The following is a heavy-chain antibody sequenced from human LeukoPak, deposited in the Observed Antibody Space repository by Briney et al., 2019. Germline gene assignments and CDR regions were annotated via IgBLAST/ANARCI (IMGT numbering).Heavy chain of an antibody. V-gene: IGHV3-9*01. D-gene: IGHD3-22*01. CDR2: IRWNSGSI. J-gene: IGHJ4*02. CDR1: GFTFDDYA. Sequence: PGGSLRLSCAASGFTFDDYAMHWVRQAPGKGLEWVSGIRWNSGSIGYADSVKGRFTISRDNAKNSLYLQMNSLRAEDTALYYCAKDKTHYDSSGYYEFDYWGQGTLVTVSS. CDR3: AKDKTHYDSSGYYEFDY.